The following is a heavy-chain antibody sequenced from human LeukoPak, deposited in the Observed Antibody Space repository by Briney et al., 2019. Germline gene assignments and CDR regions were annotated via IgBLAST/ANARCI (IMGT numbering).Heavy chain of an antibody. V-gene: IGHV4-61*02. D-gene: IGHD1-1*01. J-gene: IGHJ5*02. CDR1: GGSISSGSYY. Sequence: SETLSLTCTVSGGSISSGSYYWSWIRQPAGKGLEWIGRIYTSGSTNYNPSLKSRVTISVDTSKNQFSLKLSSVTAADTAVYYCARFDGIPGWFDPWGQGTLVTVSS. CDR2: IYTSGST. CDR3: ARFDGIPGWFDP.